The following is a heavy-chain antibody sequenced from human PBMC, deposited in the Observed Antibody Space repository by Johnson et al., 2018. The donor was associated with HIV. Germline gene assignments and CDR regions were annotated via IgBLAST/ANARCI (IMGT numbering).Heavy chain of an antibody. V-gene: IGHV3-20*04. CDR3: ARDRGWGDAFDI. CDR2: INWNGGST. Sequence: EVQLLESGGRVERPGGSLRLSCVGSGFVFDDYGMSWVRQAPGKGLEWVSGINWNGGSTGYADSVKGRFTISRDNAKNSLYLQMNSLRAEDTALYYCARDRGWGDAFDIWGQGMMVTVSS. CDR1: GFVFDDYG. J-gene: IGHJ3*02. D-gene: IGHD3-10*01.